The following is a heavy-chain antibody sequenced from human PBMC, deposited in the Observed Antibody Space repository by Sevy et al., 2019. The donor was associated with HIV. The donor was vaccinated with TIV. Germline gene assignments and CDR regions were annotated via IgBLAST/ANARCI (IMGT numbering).Heavy chain of an antibody. V-gene: IGHV3-21*01. CDR2: ISSTSAYI. CDR1: GFTFSSYR. CDR3: ARAVVEISTWRSDY. J-gene: IGHJ4*02. D-gene: IGHD5-12*01. Sequence: GGSLRLSCAASGFTFSSYRMTWVRQAPGKGLEWVSCISSTSAYINYADSVKGGFTIPGDKAKNLLYLQMDSLRAEDTAVYYCARAVVEISTWRSDYWGQGTLVTVSS.